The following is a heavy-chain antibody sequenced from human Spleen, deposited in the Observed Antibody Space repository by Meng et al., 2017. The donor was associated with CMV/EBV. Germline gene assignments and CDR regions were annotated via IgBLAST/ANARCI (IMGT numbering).Heavy chain of an antibody. CDR3: VREWVWQQLEGRVRVFDH. Sequence: ASVKVSCKASGYNFFGYDLHWVRQAPGQGLEWLGMFDPRSGGATYAQKFNDRVTMTTDTSTSAIYMELSRLESEDTALYYCVREWVWQQLEGRVRVFDHWGQGTLVTVSS. D-gene: IGHD6-13*01. J-gene: IGHJ4*02. CDR1: GYNFFGYD. CDR2: FDPRSGGA. V-gene: IGHV1-46*01.